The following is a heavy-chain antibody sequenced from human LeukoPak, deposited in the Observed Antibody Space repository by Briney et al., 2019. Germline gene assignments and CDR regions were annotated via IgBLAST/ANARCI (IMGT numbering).Heavy chain of an antibody. Sequence: SETLSPTCTVSGGSISSSSYYWGWIRQPPGKGLEWIGSIYYSGSTYYNPSLKSRVTISVDTSKNQFSLKLSSVTAADTAVYYCARHHTDYYYYGMDVWGQGTTVTVSS. V-gene: IGHV4-39*01. CDR1: GGSISSSSYY. J-gene: IGHJ6*02. CDR2: IYYSGST. CDR3: ARHHTDYYYYGMDV.